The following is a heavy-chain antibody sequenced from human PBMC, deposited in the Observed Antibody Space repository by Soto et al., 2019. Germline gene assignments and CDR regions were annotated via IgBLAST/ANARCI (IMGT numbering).Heavy chain of an antibody. V-gene: IGHV6-1*01. J-gene: IGHJ5*02. CDR2: TYYRSKWYD. CDR1: WDGVSSNTAA. D-gene: IGHD1-26*01. CDR3: TKYSGTSSAPAA. Sequence: PSQTRSLTCAISWDGVSSNTAAWNWLRQSPSRGLEWLGRTYYRSKWYDDYAESVKSRITINPDTSKNQFSLQLNSVTPEDTAVYYCTKYSGTSSAPAALGQGTLVTVSS.